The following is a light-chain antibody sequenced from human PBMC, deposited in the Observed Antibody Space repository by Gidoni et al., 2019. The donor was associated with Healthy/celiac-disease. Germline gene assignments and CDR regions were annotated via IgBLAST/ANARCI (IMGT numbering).Light chain of an antibody. CDR1: SSDVGSYNL. J-gene: IGLJ3*02. V-gene: IGLV2-23*02. CDR2: EVS. Sequence: QAALRQPASVSGSPGQSITSACPGTSSDVGSYNLVSWYQQHPGKAPKLMIYEVSKRPSGVSNRFSCSMSGNTASLTLSGLQAEDEADYYCCSYAGSSTLVFGGVTQLTVL. CDR3: CSYAGSSTLV.